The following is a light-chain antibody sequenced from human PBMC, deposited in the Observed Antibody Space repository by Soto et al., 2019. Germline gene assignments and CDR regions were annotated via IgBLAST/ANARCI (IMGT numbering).Light chain of an antibody. CDR3: QSYDSTLSGYV. Sequence: SALTQPPTLSGTPGHKVTISCTGRSANIAAGYDVHWYQQLPGPAPNHLIDCHSIRPSEVPDRFSRAKSRTSASLAITGLQAEDAADYYCQSYDSTLSGYVFGNGTKVTVL. CDR2: CHS. J-gene: IGLJ1*01. CDR1: SANIAAGYD. V-gene: IGLV1-40*01.